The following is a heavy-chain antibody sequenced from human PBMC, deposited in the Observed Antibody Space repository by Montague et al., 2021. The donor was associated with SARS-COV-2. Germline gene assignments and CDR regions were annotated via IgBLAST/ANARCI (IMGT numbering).Heavy chain of an antibody. J-gene: IGHJ5*02. V-gene: IGHV4-39*01. CDR1: GGSISSSSYC. CDR2: NSYSAST. Sequence: SETLSLTCTVSGGSISSSSYCWGWIRQPPGKGRKWIGSNSYSASTYYNPTLQSPVTISVDTSKNQFTLKLSSVTAADTAVYYCARPVSYYDILSSSTTWFDPWGQGTLVTVSS. D-gene: IGHD3-9*01. CDR3: ARPVSYYDILSSSTTWFDP.